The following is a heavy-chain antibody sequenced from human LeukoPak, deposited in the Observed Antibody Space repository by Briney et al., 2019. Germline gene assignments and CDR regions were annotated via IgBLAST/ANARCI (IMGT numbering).Heavy chain of an antibody. CDR2: IYYSGST. CDR3: ARERGSSWKTNNNWFDP. J-gene: IGHJ5*01. V-gene: IGHV4-59*01. D-gene: IGHD6-13*01. Sequence: SETLSLTCTVSGGSISSYYWSWIRQPPGKGLEWIGYIYYSGSTNYNPSLKNRVTISVDTSKNQFSLKLSSVTAADTAVYYCARERGSSWKTNNNWFDPWGKGTTVAVSS. CDR1: GGSISSYY.